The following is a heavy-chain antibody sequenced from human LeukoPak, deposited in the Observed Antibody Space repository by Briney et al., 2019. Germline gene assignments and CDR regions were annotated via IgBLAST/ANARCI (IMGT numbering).Heavy chain of an antibody. CDR3: ARADVDILTAYYYMDV. CDR1: GYTFTSYD. CDR2: ISAYNGNT. J-gene: IGHJ6*03. D-gene: IGHD3-9*01. Sequence: ASVKVSCKASGYTFTSYDITWVRQAPGQGLEWMGRISAYNGNTNYAQKLQGRVSMTTDTSTSTAYMELRSLGSDDTAVYYCARADVDILTAYYYMDVWGKGTTVTISS. V-gene: IGHV1-18*01.